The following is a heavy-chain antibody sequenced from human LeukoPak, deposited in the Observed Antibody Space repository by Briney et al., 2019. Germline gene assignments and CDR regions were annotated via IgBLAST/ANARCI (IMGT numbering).Heavy chain of an antibody. CDR1: GYTFTPYY. Sequence: ASVKVSCKASGYTFTPYYIHWVRQATGQGLEWMGWMNPNSGNTGYAQKFQGRVTMTRNTSISTAYMELSSLRSEDTAVYYCARGKVGGSGSYYNEYNWFDPWGQGTLVTVSS. CDR2: MNPNSGNT. D-gene: IGHD3-10*01. CDR3: ARGKVGGSGSYYNEYNWFDP. V-gene: IGHV1-8*02. J-gene: IGHJ5*02.